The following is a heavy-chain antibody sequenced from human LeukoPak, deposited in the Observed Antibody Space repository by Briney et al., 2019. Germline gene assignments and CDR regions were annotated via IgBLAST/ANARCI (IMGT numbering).Heavy chain of an antibody. Sequence: ASAKVSCKASGYTFTGYYMHWVRQAPGQGLEWMGWINPNSGGTNYAQKFQGRVTMTRDTSISTAYMELSRLRSDDTAVYYCATDCSSTSCYLFDPWGQGTLVTVSS. V-gene: IGHV1-2*02. J-gene: IGHJ5*02. D-gene: IGHD2-2*01. CDR1: GYTFTGYY. CDR3: ATDCSSTSCYLFDP. CDR2: INPNSGGT.